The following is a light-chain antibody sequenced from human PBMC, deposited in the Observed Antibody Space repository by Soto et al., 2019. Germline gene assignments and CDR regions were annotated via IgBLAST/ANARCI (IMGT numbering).Light chain of an antibody. CDR1: QSISIY. CDR3: QQRYSTPPT. V-gene: IGKV1-39*01. Sequence: DIQMTQSPSSLSASVGDRVTITCRASQSISIYLNWYQQKPGKAPKLLIFAASSLQSGVPSRFSGSGSGTDFTLTISSLRPEDFATYYCQQRYSTPPTFGRGTKVEIK. CDR2: AAS. J-gene: IGKJ1*01.